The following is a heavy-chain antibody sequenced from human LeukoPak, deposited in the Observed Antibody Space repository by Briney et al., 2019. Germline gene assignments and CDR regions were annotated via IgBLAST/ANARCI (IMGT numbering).Heavy chain of an antibody. CDR3: AQSRGGWFDP. V-gene: IGHV3-23*01. CDR1: GLTFSSYA. Sequence: GGSLRLSCAASGLTFSSYAMGWVRQGPGKGLDWVSTITGSGTNTYYADSVKGRFTISRDNSKSTLYLQMNSLRAEDTAIYYCAQSRGGWFDPWGQGTLVTVSS. D-gene: IGHD3-16*01. J-gene: IGHJ5*02. CDR2: ITGSGTNT.